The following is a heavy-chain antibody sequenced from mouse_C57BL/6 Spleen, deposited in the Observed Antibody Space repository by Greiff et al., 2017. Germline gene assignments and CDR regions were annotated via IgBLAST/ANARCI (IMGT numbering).Heavy chain of an antibody. CDR1: GYTFTSYW. J-gene: IGHJ4*01. Sequence: QVQLQQPGAELVKPGASVKLSCKASGYTFTSYWMQWVKQRPGQGLEWIGEIDPSDSYTNYNQKFKGKATLTVYTSSSTAYMQLSSLTSEDSAVYYCARSRDYWGQGTSVTVSS. CDR2: IDPSDSYT. CDR3: ARSRDY. V-gene: IGHV1-50*01.